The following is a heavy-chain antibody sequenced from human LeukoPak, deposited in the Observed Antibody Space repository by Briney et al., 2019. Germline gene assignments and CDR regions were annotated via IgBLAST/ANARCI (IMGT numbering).Heavy chain of an antibody. CDR1: GGSFSNYY. CDR2: INDSGRT. Sequence: KTSETLSLTCAVYGGSFSNYYWSWIRQPPGRGLEWIGEINDSGRTNYNPSLMSRVTVSVDTSKNQFSLRLTSVTATDTAVYYCARRWNYGRNYYIDVWGNGATV. J-gene: IGHJ6*03. V-gene: IGHV4-34*01. D-gene: IGHD1-7*01. CDR3: ARRWNYGRNYYIDV.